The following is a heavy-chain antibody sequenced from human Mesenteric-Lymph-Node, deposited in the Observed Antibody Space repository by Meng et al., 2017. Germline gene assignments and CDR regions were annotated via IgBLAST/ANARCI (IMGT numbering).Heavy chain of an antibody. CDR3: ARVPTNSDAFDI. J-gene: IGHJ3*02. CDR2: IRKDGTEK. V-gene: IGHV3-7*01. D-gene: IGHD2-8*01. CDR1: GLTFSNYY. Sequence: GESLKISCAASGLTFSNYYMSWVRQAPGKGLEWVANIRKDGTEKNYVDSVKGRFTISRDNAKNSLYLQMDSLRAEDTAVYYCARVPTNSDAFDIWGQGTMVTVSS.